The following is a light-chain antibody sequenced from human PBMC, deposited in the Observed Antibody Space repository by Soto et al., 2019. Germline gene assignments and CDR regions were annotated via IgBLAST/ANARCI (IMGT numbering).Light chain of an antibody. CDR2: GAS. J-gene: IGKJ5*01. CDR3: QQYFTSPIT. CDR1: QSVNSR. V-gene: IGKV3-20*01. Sequence: EILLTQSPGTLALSPVERATLSCRASQSVNSRLAWCQHKPGQAPRLLISGASNRASGIPARFSAWGSGTDFTLTISRVDPADFAFYYCQQYFTSPITFGQGTRLQIK.